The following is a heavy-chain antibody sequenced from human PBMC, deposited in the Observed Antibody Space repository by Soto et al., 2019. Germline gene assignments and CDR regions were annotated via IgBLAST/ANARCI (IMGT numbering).Heavy chain of an antibody. CDR3: ATDRRVGDSGAFDI. V-gene: IGHV1-24*01. CDR1: GYTLTELS. D-gene: IGHD5-12*01. J-gene: IGHJ3*02. CDR2: FDPEDGET. Sequence: ASVKVSCKVSGYTLTELSMHWVRQAPGKGLEWVGGFDPEDGETIYAQKFQGRVTMTEDTSTDTAYMELSSLRSEDTAVYYCATDRRVGDSGAFDIWGQGTMVTVSS.